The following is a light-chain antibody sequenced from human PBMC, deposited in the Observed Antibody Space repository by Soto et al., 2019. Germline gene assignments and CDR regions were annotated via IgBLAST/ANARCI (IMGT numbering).Light chain of an antibody. CDR3: QQRKSWPAIT. Sequence: IVLTQSPATLSLSPGDRATLSCRASQSVSNSLVWYQHKPGQAPRFLIYDASKRATGTPARFSGSGSGTDFTLTISSLEPEDFAVYYCQQRKSWPAITFGQGTRLEMK. J-gene: IGKJ5*01. V-gene: IGKV3-11*01. CDR1: QSVSNS. CDR2: DAS.